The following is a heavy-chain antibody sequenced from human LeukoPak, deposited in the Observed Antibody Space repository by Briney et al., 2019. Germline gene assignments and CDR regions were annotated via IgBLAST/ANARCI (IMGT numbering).Heavy chain of an antibody. CDR1: GYSISSGYY. Sequence: SETLSLTCAVSGYSISSGYYWGWIRQPPGEGLEWIGSIYHSGSTYYNPSLKSRVTISVDTSKNQFSLKLSSVTAADTAVYYCARFSQLVRYFDYWGQGTLVTVSS. CDR3: ARFSQLVRYFDY. V-gene: IGHV4-38-2*01. CDR2: IYHSGST. J-gene: IGHJ4*02. D-gene: IGHD6-6*01.